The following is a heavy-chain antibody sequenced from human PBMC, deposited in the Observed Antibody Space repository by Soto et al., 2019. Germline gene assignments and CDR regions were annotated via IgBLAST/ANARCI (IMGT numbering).Heavy chain of an antibody. CDR2: INPDGGGT. Sequence: QVQLVQSGAEVKKPGASVKVSCKASGYTFDSYYIHWVRQAPGQRLEWMGLINPDGGGTSYAQNLRRRVTMTRDTSTSTVYMELSSLRSEDTAMYYCARDPYCGGDCYHFDFWGQGTLVTVSS. CDR1: GYTFDSYY. V-gene: IGHV1-46*02. J-gene: IGHJ4*02. D-gene: IGHD2-21*02. CDR3: ARDPYCGGDCYHFDF.